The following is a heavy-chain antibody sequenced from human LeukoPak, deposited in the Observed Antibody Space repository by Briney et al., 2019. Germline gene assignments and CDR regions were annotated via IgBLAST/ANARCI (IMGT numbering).Heavy chain of an antibody. CDR2: IIPIFGTA. D-gene: IGHD6-19*01. J-gene: IGHJ4*02. Sequence: GASVKVSCKASGCTFSSYAISWVRQAPGQGLEWMGRIIPIFGTANYAQKFQGRVTITTDESTSTAYMELSSLRSEDTAVYYCATYSSGWKGSFDYWGQGTLVTVSS. CDR3: ATYSSGWKGSFDY. V-gene: IGHV1-69*05. CDR1: GCTFSSYA.